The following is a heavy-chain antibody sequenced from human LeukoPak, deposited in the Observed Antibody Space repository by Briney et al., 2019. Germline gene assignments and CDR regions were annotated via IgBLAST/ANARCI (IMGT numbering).Heavy chain of an antibody. CDR1: GFTFGDYA. J-gene: IGHJ4*02. D-gene: IGHD3-22*01. V-gene: IGHV3-49*04. Sequence: AGGSLRLSCTASGFTFGDYAMSWVRQAPGKGLEWVGFIRSKAYGGTTEYAASVKGRFTISRDDSKSIAYLQMNSLKTEDTAVYYCTRDSLETCYYDSSVADWGQGTLVTVSS. CDR3: TRDSLETCYYDSSVAD. CDR2: IRSKAYGGTT.